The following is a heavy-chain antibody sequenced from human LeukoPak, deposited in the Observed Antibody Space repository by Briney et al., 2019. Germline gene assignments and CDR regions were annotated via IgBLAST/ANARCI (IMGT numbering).Heavy chain of an antibody. J-gene: IGHJ3*02. CDR3: ARVPYYDFQADAFDI. V-gene: IGHV6-1*01. CDR2: TYYRSKWYN. D-gene: IGHD3-3*01. CDR1: GDSVSANGAA. Sequence: SQTLSLTCAISGDSVSANGAAWNWIRQSPSRGLEWLGGTYYRSKWYNDYAVSVKSRITINPDTSKNQFSLQLNSVTPEDTAVYYCARVPYYDFQADAFDIWGQGTMVTVSS.